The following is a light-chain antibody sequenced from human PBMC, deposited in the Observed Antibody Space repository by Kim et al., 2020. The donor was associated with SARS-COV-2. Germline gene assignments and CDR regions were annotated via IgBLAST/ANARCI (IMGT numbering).Light chain of an antibody. CDR1: NSNIGDHS. CDR2: GND. V-gene: IGLV1-44*01. J-gene: IGLJ3*02. Sequence: GQRVTSSCSGSNSNIGDHSVNWYQQFPGTAPKLRFHGNDQRPSGVPDRFSASKSGTSASLAISGLQSEDEADYYGTVWDGSLNGQVFGGGTQLTVL. CDR3: TVWDGSLNGQV.